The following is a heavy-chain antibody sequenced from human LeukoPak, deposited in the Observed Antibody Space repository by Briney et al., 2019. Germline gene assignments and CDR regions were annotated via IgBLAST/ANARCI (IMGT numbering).Heavy chain of an antibody. CDR3: ARDTEQLANGDY. CDR2: ISTYNGNT. V-gene: IGHV1-18*01. J-gene: IGHJ4*02. Sequence: ASVKVSCKASGYIFTSYGIRWVRQAPGQGLEWMGWISTYNGNTNYAQKLQGRVTMTTDTSTTTAYLELRSLRSDDTAVYFCARDTEQLANGDYWGQGTLVTVSS. CDR1: GYIFTSYG. D-gene: IGHD6-13*01.